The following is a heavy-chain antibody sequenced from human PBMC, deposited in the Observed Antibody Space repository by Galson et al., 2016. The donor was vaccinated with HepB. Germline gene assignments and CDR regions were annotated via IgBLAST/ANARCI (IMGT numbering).Heavy chain of an antibody. CDR1: GYTFTSHD. CDR3: AREIIHYGSGSYLDY. D-gene: IGHD3-10*01. J-gene: IGHJ4*02. CDR2: MNPHSGNT. Sequence: SVKVSCKASGYTFTSHDIHWVRQATGQGLDWMGWMNPHSGNTGYAQNFQGRLTMTRDTSITTAYLEVSSLRSEDSAVYYCAREIIHYGSGSYLDYWGQGTLVTVSS. V-gene: IGHV1-8*01.